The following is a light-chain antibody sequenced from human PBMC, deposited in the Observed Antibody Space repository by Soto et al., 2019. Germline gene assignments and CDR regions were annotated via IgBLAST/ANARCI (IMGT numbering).Light chain of an antibody. V-gene: IGKV1-39*01. CDR3: QQSYNTPRT. Sequence: DIQMTQSPSSLSASVGDRVTITCRTSQPISDYLNWYQQKPGKAPSLLIYTASNLQTGVPSRFSGSGSGTHFTLTISSLQPEDFATYYCQQSYNTPRTFGQGTTGDIK. CDR2: TAS. J-gene: IGKJ1*01. CDR1: QPISDY.